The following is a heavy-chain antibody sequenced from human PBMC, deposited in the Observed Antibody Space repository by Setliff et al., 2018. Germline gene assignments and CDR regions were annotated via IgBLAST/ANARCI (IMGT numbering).Heavy chain of an antibody. D-gene: IGHD2-15*01. CDR3: MRQVGGGLWYFDY. CDR2: IYHDCRA. Sequence: PSETLSLTCAVSGLSISGEYYWGWIRQPPGGGPEWIGIIYHDCRAYYSTSLKSRVNLSLDMSKTQFSLPLNSVTSADTAVYYCMRQVGGGLWYFDYWGQGILVTVSS. CDR1: GLSISGEYY. V-gene: IGHV4-38-2*01. J-gene: IGHJ4*02.